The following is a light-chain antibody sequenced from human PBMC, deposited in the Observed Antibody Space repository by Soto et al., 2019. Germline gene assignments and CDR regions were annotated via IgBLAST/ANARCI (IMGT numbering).Light chain of an antibody. CDR1: SSDVGGYDF. CDR3: CSYAGRDNLRV. Sequence: QSALTQPRSVSGSPGQSVTISCTGTSSDVGGYDFVSWYQQHPDKVPKLMIYDVSKRPSGVPDRFSGSKSGNTASLTISGLQAEDEADYYCCSYAGRDNLRVFGGGTKLTVL. J-gene: IGLJ2*01. CDR2: DVS. V-gene: IGLV2-11*01.